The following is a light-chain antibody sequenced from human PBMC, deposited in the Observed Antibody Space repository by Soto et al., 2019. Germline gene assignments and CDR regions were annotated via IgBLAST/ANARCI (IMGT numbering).Light chain of an antibody. J-gene: IGKJ1*01. CDR3: QQYASSLT. V-gene: IGKV3-20*01. CDR2: GAS. Sequence: EIVLTQSPGSLSLSLGERATLSCRASQSVDSAFFAWYQQKPGQPPRLLMYGASRRATVLPDRFSGSGSGTDFTLTISRLEPEDFAVYYCQQYASSLTFGQGTKVEI. CDR1: QSVDSAF.